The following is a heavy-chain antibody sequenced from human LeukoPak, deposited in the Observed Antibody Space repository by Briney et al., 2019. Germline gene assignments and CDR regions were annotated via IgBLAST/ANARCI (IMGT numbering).Heavy chain of an antibody. V-gene: IGHV1-46*01. Sequence: GASVKVSCKASGYTVTSYYMHWVRQAPGQGLEWMGILNPSGGSTSYAQKFQGRVTMTTDTSTSTAYMELRSLRSDDTAVYHCARGEGGDYTDPCYFDYWGQGTLVTVSS. CDR2: LNPSGGST. CDR1: GYTVTSYY. CDR3: ARGEGGDYTDPCYFDY. J-gene: IGHJ4*02. D-gene: IGHD4-17*01.